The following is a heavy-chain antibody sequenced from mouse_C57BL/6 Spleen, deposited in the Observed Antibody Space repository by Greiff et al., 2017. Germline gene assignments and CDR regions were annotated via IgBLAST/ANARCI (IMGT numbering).Heavy chain of an antibody. J-gene: IGHJ1*03. V-gene: IGHV5-16*01. CDR1: GFTISDYY. Sequence: EVQGVESEGGLVQPGSSMKLSCTASGFTISDYYMAWVRQVPEKGLEWVANINYDGSSTYYLDSLQGRFIISRDNAKNILYLQMSSLKSEVTATSSWERRHCSSYYWYFDVWGTGTTVTVSS. CDR3: ERRHCSSYYWYFDV. CDR2: INYDGSST. D-gene: IGHD1-1*01.